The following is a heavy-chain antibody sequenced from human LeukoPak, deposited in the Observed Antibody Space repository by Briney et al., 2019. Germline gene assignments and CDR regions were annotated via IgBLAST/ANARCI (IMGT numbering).Heavy chain of an antibody. CDR2: ISYDGSNK. CDR3: ANSGYSGYDFDY. V-gene: IGHV3-30-3*01. Sequence: PGGSLRLSCAASGFTFSSYAMHWVRQAPGKGLEWVAVISYDGSNKYYADSVKGRFTISRDNSKNTLYLQMNSLRAEDTAVYYCANSGYSGYDFDYWGQGTLVTVSS. J-gene: IGHJ4*02. D-gene: IGHD5-12*01. CDR1: GFTFSSYA.